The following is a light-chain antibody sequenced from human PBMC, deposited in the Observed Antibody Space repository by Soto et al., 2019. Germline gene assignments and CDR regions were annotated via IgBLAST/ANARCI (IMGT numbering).Light chain of an antibody. V-gene: IGKV4-1*01. CDR3: QQYSSTPFT. J-gene: IGKJ3*01. Sequence: DIVMTQSPDSLAVSLGERATINCKSSQSVLYSSNKKNYLAWYQQKAGQPPKLLIYWASARESGVPDRFSGGGSGTDFTLTISSLQAEDVAVYYCQQYSSTPFTFGPGTKVDIK. CDR2: WAS. CDR1: QSVLYSSNKKNY.